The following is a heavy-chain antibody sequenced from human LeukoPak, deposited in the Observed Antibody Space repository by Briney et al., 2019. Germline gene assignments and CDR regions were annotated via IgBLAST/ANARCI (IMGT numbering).Heavy chain of an antibody. V-gene: IGHV3-21*01. CDR2: ISSSTSYI. CDR3: ARVLWELLYFDY. J-gene: IGHJ4*02. Sequence: GGSLRLSCAASGFIFSTYSMNWVRQAPGKGLEWVSSISSSTSYIYYADSVKGRFTNSRDNAKNSLYLQMNSLRAEDTAVYYCARVLWELLYFDYWGQGTLVTVSS. CDR1: GFIFSTYS. D-gene: IGHD1-26*01.